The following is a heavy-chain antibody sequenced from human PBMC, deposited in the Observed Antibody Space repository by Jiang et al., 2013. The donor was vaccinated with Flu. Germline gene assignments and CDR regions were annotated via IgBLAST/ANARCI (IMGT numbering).Heavy chain of an antibody. Sequence: VQLVESGGGVVQPGRSLRLSCAASGFTFSSYGMHWVRQAPGKGLEWVAVISYDGSNKYYADSVKGRFTISRDNSKNTLYLQMNSLRAEDTAVYYCAKVYRDYDSSGYEFDYWGQGTLVTVSS. CDR2: ISYDGSNK. D-gene: IGHD3-22*01. CDR3: AKVYRDYDSSGYEFDY. CDR1: GFTFSSYG. V-gene: IGHV3-30*18. J-gene: IGHJ4*02.